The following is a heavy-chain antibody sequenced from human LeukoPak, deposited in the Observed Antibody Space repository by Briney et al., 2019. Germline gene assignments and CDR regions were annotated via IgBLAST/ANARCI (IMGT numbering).Heavy chain of an antibody. CDR2: IWYDGSKK. CDR1: GFTFSSYG. D-gene: IGHD6-6*01. J-gene: IGHJ4*02. V-gene: IGHV3-33*01. CDR3: ARDLGHYGSSSGSRFDY. Sequence: GGSLRLSCAASGFTFSSYGMHWVRQAPGKGLEWVAVIWYDGSKKYYADSVKGRFTISRDDSKNTLYLQMSSLRAEDTAVYSCARDLGHYGSSSGSRFDYWGRGTLVTVSS.